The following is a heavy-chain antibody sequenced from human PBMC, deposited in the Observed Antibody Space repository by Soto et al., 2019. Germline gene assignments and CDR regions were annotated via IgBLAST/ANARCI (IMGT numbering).Heavy chain of an antibody. Sequence: PGGSLRLSCAASGFTFSSYGMHWVRQAPGKGLEWVAVISYDGSNKYYADSVKGRFTISRDNSKNTLYLQMNSLRAEDTAVYYCANGPGVDTAMPNFDYWGQGTLVTVSS. J-gene: IGHJ4*02. CDR2: ISYDGSNK. CDR1: GFTFSSYG. CDR3: ANGPGVDTAMPNFDY. D-gene: IGHD5-18*01. V-gene: IGHV3-30*18.